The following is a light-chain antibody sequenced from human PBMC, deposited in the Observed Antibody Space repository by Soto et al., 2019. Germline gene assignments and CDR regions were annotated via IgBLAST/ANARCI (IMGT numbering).Light chain of an antibody. Sequence: QSVLTQPPSASGSPGQRVTISCSGSSSNIGGETVNWYQQLPGTAPKLLIYGKTHRPSGVPDRFSGSKSGTSVSLAISGLQSEDEADYYCAAWDDSLNSWVFGGGTKVTVL. V-gene: IGLV1-44*01. CDR1: SSNIGGET. CDR3: AAWDDSLNSWV. CDR2: GKT. J-gene: IGLJ3*02.